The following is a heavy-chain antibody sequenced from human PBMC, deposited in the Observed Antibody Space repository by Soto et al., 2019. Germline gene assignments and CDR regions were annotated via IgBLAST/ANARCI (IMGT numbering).Heavy chain of an antibody. CDR2: ISSNGGST. CDR1: GCTFSSYA. D-gene: IGHD5-12*01. V-gene: IGHV3-64D*06. Sequence: EVQLVESGGGLVQPGGSLRLSCSASGCTFSSYAMHWVRQDPGKGLEYVSVISSNGGSTYYADSVNGRFTISRDNSKNTLYLQMSSLRAEDTAVYYCVKSNGYDFDYWGQGTLVTVSS. CDR3: VKSNGYDFDY. J-gene: IGHJ4*02.